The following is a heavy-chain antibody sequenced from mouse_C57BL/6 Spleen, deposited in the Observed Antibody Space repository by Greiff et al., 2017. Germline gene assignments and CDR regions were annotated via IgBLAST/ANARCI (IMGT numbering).Heavy chain of an antibody. Sequence: QVQLKQPGTELVKPGASVKLSCKASGYTFTSYWMHWVKQRPGQGLEWIGNINPSNGGTNYNEKFKSKATLTVDKSSSTAYMQLSSLTSEDSAVYYCARSEFYYGYGYYAMDYWGQGTSVTVSS. V-gene: IGHV1-53*01. CDR2: INPSNGGT. CDR1: GYTFTSYW. J-gene: IGHJ4*01. CDR3: ARSEFYYGYGYYAMDY. D-gene: IGHD2-2*01.